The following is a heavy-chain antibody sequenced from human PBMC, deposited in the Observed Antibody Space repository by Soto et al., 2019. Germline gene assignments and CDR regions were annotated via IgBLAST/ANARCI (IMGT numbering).Heavy chain of an antibody. D-gene: IGHD3-16*02. CDR1: GYSFTNDG. CDR3: ARSAAGVFGIIIEGSNLLAP. J-gene: IGHJ5*02. V-gene: IGHV1-18*01. Sequence: CPPSGYSFTNDGISWVRQETGKLLEWIGWISAYNGNINYVQKFQGRITMTRDTSTSTVYMELRSPRSEDTAIYYCARSAAGVFGIIIEGSNLLAPWGQGSLVTVSS. CDR2: ISAYNGNI.